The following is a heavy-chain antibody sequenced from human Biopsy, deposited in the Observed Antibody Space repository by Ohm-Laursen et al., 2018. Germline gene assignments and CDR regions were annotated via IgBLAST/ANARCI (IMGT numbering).Heavy chain of an antibody. CDR1: GGSIISYY. V-gene: IGHV4-59*01. CDR2: VYNGGIT. CDR3: ARTPRDSFWSGSYKRGLWFDP. J-gene: IGHJ5*02. Sequence: SETLSLTWSVSGGSIISYYWTWIRQPPGKGLEWIGHVYNGGITNYNPSLKSRVTISKDTSKNQFSLQVNSVTAADTAVYYCARTPRDSFWSGSYKRGLWFDPWGRGTLVTVPS. D-gene: IGHD3-3*01.